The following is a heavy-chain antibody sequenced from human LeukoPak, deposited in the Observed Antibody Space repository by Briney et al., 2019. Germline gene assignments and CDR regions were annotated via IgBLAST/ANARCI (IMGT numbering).Heavy chain of an antibody. V-gene: IGHV3-23*01. CDR3: AAGLAYCGGDCYDY. CDR2: ISGSGGTT. J-gene: IGHJ4*02. CDR1: GFTFNNFP. D-gene: IGHD2-21*01. Sequence: GGSLRLSCAASGFTFNNFPMSWVRQVPGKGLEWVSSISGSGGTTYYAGSVRGRFTISRDNAKKTLFLQMNSLRAEDTAVYYCAAGLAYCGGDCYDYWGQGTLVTVSS.